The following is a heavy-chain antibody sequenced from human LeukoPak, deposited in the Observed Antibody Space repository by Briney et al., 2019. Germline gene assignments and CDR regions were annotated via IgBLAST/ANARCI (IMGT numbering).Heavy chain of an antibody. CDR3: VRDQFYAFDV. J-gene: IGHJ3*01. CDR1: GFTFTSYT. V-gene: IGHV3-48*02. Sequence: PGGSLRLSCAASGFTFTSYTMNWVRQAPGKGLEWISYIRTSGGVVSYTDPVRGRFTISTDSAKNSLYLQMNSLRDDDTAVYYCVRDQFYAFDVWGQGTMVTVSS. CDR2: IRTSGGVV.